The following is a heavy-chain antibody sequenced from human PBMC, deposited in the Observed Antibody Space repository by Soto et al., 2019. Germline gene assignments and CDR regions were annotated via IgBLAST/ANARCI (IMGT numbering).Heavy chain of an antibody. D-gene: IGHD2-2*01. CDR3: ARVVVVPAAMAGWFDP. CDR2: GST. J-gene: IGHJ5*02. V-gene: IGHV4-31*02. Sequence: GSTYYNPSLKSRVTISVDTSKNQFSLKLSSVTAAATAVYYCARVVVVPAAMAGWFDPWGQGTLVTVSS.